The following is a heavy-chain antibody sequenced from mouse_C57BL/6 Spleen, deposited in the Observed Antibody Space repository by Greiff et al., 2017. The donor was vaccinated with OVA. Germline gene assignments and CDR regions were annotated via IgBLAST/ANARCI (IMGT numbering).Heavy chain of an antibody. J-gene: IGHJ4*01. CDR2: IYPGDGDT. CDR1: GYAFSSSW. Sequence: VKLMESGPELVKPGASVKISCKASGYAFSSSWMNWVKQRPGKGLEWIGRIYPGDGDTNYNGKFKGKATLTADKSSSTAYMQLSSLTSEDSAVYFCARSDPYAMDYWGQGTSVTVSS. CDR3: ARSDPYAMDY. V-gene: IGHV1-82*01.